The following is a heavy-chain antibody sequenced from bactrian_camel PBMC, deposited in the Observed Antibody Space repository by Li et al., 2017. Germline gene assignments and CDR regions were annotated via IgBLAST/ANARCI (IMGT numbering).Heavy chain of an antibody. J-gene: IGHJ4*01. CDR1: EATVNRRC. V-gene: IGHV3S55*01. CDR3: ASAAYNSNWSRLEKRYYKY. D-gene: IGHD6*01. Sequence: HVQLVESGGGSVQEGGSLRLSCALSEATVNRRCMGWFRQAPGKEREGVATLDDEGSTTYAESVKGRFTISKDTAKKTLYLQMNRLKPEDSAMYYCASAAYNSNWSRLEKRYYKYWGQGTQVTVS. CDR2: LDDEGST.